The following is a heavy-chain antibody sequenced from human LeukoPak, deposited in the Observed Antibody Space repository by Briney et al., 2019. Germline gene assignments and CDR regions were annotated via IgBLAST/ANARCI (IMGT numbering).Heavy chain of an antibody. CDR3: ARGPFIVGATLDY. CDR1: GGSFSGYY. CDR2: INHSGST. D-gene: IGHD1-26*01. Sequence: PSETLSLTCAVYGGSFSGYYWSWIRQPPGKGLEWIGEINHSGSTNYNPSLKSRVTISVDTSKNQFSLKLSSATAADTAVYYCARGPFIVGATLDYWGQGTLDTVSS. J-gene: IGHJ4*02. V-gene: IGHV4-34*01.